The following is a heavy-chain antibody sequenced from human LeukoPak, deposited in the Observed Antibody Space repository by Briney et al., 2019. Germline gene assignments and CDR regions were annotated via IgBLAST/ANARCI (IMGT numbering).Heavy chain of an antibody. CDR1: GGSISSYY. CDR2: INHSGST. Sequence: TSETLSLTCTVSGGSISSYYWSWIRQPPGKGLEWIGEINHSGSTNYNPSLKSRVTISVDTSKNQFSLMLSSVTAADTAVYYCAREVSSGWLYYYYGMDVWGQGTTVTVSS. J-gene: IGHJ6*02. D-gene: IGHD6-19*01. CDR3: AREVSSGWLYYYYGMDV. V-gene: IGHV4-34*01.